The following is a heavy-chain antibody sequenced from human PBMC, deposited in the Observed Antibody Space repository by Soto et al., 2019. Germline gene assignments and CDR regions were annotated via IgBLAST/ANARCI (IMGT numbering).Heavy chain of an antibody. CDR2: IGGGGDGT. V-gene: IGHV3-23*01. J-gene: IGHJ3*01. CDR1: GFTFINYA. Sequence: EVQLLESVGGLVQPGGSLRLSCAASGFTFINYAMIWVRQAPGKGLEWVSTIGGGGDGTYYADSVKGHFTISRDNSKNTLDLLMNSLRAEETAIYYCAKKGLGTLKTFCSNSDCHYAFDLWGQGTGVTVSS. D-gene: IGHD2-8*01. CDR3: AKKGLGTLKTFCSNSDCHYAFDL.